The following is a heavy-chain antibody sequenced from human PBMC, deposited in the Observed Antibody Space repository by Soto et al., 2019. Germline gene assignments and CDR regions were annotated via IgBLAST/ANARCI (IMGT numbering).Heavy chain of an antibody. CDR1: GFTFSSYA. CDR2: ISGSGGNT. V-gene: IGHV3-23*01. J-gene: IGHJ5*02. D-gene: IGHD6-13*01. CDR3: AKVTPGIDNWFDP. Sequence: HPGGSLRLSCAASGFTFSSYAMSWVRQAPGKGLEWVSAISGSGGNTYYADSVKGRFTISRDNSKNTLYLQMNSLRAEDAAVYYCAKVTPGIDNWFDPWGQGTLVTVSS.